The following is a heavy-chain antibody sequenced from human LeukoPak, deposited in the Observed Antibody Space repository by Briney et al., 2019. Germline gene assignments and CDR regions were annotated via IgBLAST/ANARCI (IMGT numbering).Heavy chain of an antibody. CDR1: GGSISSGSYY. V-gene: IGHV4-61*02. D-gene: IGHD3-3*01. Sequence: SETLSLTCTVSGGSISSGSYYWSWIRQPAGKGLEWIGRIYTSESTNYNPSLKSRVTISVDTSKNQFSLKLSSVTAADTAVYYCAKSGRLRFLEWLPLLFDYWGQGTLVTVSS. J-gene: IGHJ4*02. CDR2: IYTSEST. CDR3: AKSGRLRFLEWLPLLFDY.